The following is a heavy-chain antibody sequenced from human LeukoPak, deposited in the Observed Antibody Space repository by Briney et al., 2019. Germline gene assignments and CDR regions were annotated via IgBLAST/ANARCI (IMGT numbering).Heavy chain of an antibody. D-gene: IGHD2-2*01. Sequence: PSETLSLTCTVSGGSISGYYWSWIRQPPGKGLEWIGEINHSGSTNYNPSLKSRVTISVDTSKNQFSLKLSSVTAADTAVYYCARAAAAHFDYWGQGTLVTVSS. J-gene: IGHJ4*02. V-gene: IGHV4-34*01. CDR2: INHSGST. CDR1: GGSISGYY. CDR3: ARAAAAHFDY.